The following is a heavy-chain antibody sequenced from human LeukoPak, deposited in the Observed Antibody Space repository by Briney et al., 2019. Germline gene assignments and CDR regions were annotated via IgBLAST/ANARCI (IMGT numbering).Heavy chain of an antibody. CDR1: GFTFSRYW. J-gene: IGHJ4*02. CDR2: INSDGSDT. Sequence: GGSLSLSCAASGFTFSRYWIHWVRHAPGKGLVWVSRINSDGSDTVYADSARGRFTISRDNAKNTLYLQMNSLRADDTAVYYCLSAVGPSEYWGQGTLVTVSS. V-gene: IGHV3-74*01. CDR3: LSAVGPSEY. D-gene: IGHD1-26*01.